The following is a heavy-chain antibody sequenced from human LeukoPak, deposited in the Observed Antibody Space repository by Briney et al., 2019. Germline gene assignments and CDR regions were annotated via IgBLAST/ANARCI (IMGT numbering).Heavy chain of an antibody. CDR3: ARDGGGYCNSSSRYGGAFDI. Sequence: GGSLRLSCAASTFTVSTNYMSWVRQAPGKGLEWVSLISSGGSTYYADSVKGRFTISRDNSRNTLYLQMNSLRAEDTAVYYCARDGGGYCNSSSRYGGAFDIWGQGTMVTVSS. J-gene: IGHJ3*02. CDR2: ISSGGST. V-gene: IGHV3-53*01. CDR1: TFTVSTNY. D-gene: IGHD2-2*01.